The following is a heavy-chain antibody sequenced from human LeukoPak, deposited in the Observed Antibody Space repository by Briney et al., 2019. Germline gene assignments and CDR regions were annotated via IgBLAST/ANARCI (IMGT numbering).Heavy chain of an antibody. J-gene: IGHJ6*03. D-gene: IGHD3-22*01. V-gene: IGHV3-21*01. CDR2: ISSSSSYI. CDR1: GFTFSSYS. Sequence: PGGSLRLSCAASGFTFSSYSMNWVRQAPGKGLEWVSSISSSSSYIYYADSVKGRFTISRDNAKNSLYLQMNSLRAEDTAVYYCARATSGYSFASYYYYYYMDVWGKGTTVTVSS. CDR3: ARATSGYSFASYYYYYYMDV.